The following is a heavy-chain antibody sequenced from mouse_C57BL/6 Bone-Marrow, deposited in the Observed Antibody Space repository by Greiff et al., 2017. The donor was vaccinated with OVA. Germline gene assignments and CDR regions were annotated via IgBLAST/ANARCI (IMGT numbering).Heavy chain of an antibody. D-gene: IGHD1-1*01. CDR2: SRNKANDYTT. CDR3: ARDGDGSSYWYFDV. Sequence: EVKVVESGGGLVQSGRSLRLSCATSGFTFSDFYMEWVRQAPGKGLEWIAASRNKANDYTTEYSASVKGRFIVSRDTSQSILYLQMNALRAEDTAIYYCARDGDGSSYWYFDVWGTGTTVTVSS. V-gene: IGHV7-1*01. CDR1: GFTFSDFY. J-gene: IGHJ1*03.